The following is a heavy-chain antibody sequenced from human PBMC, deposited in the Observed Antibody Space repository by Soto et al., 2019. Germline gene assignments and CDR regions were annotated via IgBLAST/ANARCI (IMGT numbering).Heavy chain of an antibody. CDR2: ISSSSSTI. Sequence: GGSLRLSCAASGFTFSSYSMNWVRQASGKGLEWVSYISSSSSTIYYADSVKGRFTISRDNAKNSLYLQMNSLRDEDTAVYYCARRPLYYYGSGRYYYYGMDVWGQGTTVPVSS. CDR3: ARRPLYYYGSGRYYYYGMDV. J-gene: IGHJ6*02. D-gene: IGHD3-10*01. V-gene: IGHV3-48*02. CDR1: GFTFSSYS.